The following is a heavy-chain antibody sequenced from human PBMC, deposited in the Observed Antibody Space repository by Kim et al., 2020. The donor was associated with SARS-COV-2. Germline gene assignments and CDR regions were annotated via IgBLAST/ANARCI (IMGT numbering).Heavy chain of an antibody. V-gene: IGHV1-69*13. CDR1: GGTFSSYA. D-gene: IGHD3-10*01. CDR2: IIPIFGTA. J-gene: IGHJ3*02. Sequence: SVKVSCKASGGTFSSYAISWVRQAPGQGLEWMGGIIPIFGTANYAQKFQGRVTITADESTSTAYMELSSLRSEDTAVYYCARLEQNYYGSGSYDDAFDIWGQGTMVTVSS. CDR3: ARLEQNYYGSGSYDDAFDI.